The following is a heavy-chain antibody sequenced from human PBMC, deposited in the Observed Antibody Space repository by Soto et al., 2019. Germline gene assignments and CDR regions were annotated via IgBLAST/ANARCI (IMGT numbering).Heavy chain of an antibody. CDR1: GYTFTTYA. V-gene: IGHV1-3*05. Sequence: QVQLVQSGAEEKKPGAPVKVSCKASGYTFTTYAIHWVRQAPGQRLEWMGWINTGNGRTKYSPKFQGRVTITTDTSASTVYMELSSLRSEDTALYYCARDVHGDYVLDYWGQGTLVTVSS. CDR2: INTGNGRT. J-gene: IGHJ4*02. D-gene: IGHD4-17*01. CDR3: ARDVHGDYVLDY.